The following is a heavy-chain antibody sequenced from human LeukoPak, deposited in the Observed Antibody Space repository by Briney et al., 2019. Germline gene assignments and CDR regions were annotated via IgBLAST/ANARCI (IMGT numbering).Heavy chain of an antibody. V-gene: IGHV4-59*08. CDR3: ARRGTSGWLPDY. D-gene: IGHD6-19*01. J-gene: IGHJ4*02. CDR1: GGSISSNY. Sequence: PSETLSLTCTVSGGSISSNYWNWIRQPPGKGLEWIGYVYYSGSTNYNPSLESRVTISVDTSNNQFSLKLSSVTAADTAVYYCARRGTSGWLPDYWGQGTLVTVSS. CDR2: VYYSGST.